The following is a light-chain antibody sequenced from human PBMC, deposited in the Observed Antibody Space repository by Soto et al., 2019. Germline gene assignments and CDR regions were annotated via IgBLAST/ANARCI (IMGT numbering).Light chain of an antibody. CDR1: QSVSSN. CDR3: QQYANWPLT. V-gene: IGKV3D-15*01. Sequence: EIVMTQSPATLSVSPGERATLSCRASQSVSSNLGWYQQKPGQSPRLLIYGASTRATGIPVRFSGSGSGTEFTLTISSLQSEDFAIYYCQQYANWPLTFGGGTKVEVK. CDR2: GAS. J-gene: IGKJ4*01.